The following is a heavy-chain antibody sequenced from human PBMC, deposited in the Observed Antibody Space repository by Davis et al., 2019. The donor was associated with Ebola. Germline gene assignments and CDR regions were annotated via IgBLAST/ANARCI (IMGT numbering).Heavy chain of an antibody. CDR3: AREPCYWGSNSYCDEYYGMDV. V-gene: IGHV3-33*01. CDR2: MWYDGSHK. D-gene: IGHD3-10*01. Sequence: GESLKIPCPAFGFSFSNYDIHWLRQSPGKGLEWVADMWYDGSHKNYADSVKGRFTISRDNSKNTLYLEMNSLRVEDTAVYYCAREPCYWGSNSYCDEYYGMDVWGQGTTVTVSS. J-gene: IGHJ6*02. CDR1: GFSFSNYD.